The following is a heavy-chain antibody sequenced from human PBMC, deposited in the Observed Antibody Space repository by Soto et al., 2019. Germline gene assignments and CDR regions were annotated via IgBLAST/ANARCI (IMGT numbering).Heavy chain of an antibody. CDR3: AREKGDFWSGYYPSDNWFDP. CDR2: IWYDGSNK. J-gene: IGHJ5*02. Sequence: QVQLVESGGGVVQPGRSLRLSCAASGFTFGSYGMHWVRQAPGKGLEWVAVIWYDGSNKYYADSVKGRFTISRDNSKNTLYLQMNSLRAEDTAVYYCAREKGDFWSGYYPSDNWFDPWGQGTLVTFSS. D-gene: IGHD3-3*01. V-gene: IGHV3-33*01. CDR1: GFTFGSYG.